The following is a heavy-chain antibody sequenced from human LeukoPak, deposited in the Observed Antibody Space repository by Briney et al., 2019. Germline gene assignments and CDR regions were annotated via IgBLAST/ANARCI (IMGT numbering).Heavy chain of an antibody. CDR2: ISGGSRYT. V-gene: IGHV3-11*05. CDR1: GFTFSDYY. CDR3: AREYGSGSCFDF. D-gene: IGHD3-10*01. Sequence: GGSLRLSCAASGFTFSDYYMSWIRQAPGKGLERVSYISGGSRYTNYADSVKGRFTISRDNAKSSLYLQMNSLRAEDTAVYYCAREYGSGSCFDFWGQGTLVTVSS. J-gene: IGHJ4*02.